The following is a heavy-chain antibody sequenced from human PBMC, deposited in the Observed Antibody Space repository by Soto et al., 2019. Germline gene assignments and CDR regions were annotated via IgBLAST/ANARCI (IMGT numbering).Heavy chain of an antibody. CDR3: ARIVTGAVDI. Sequence: QVQLVESGGGVVQPGRSLRLSCAASGFTFSSYGMHWVRQAPGKGLEWVAVISYDGSNKYYADSGKGRFTISRDNSKNTLYLQMNSLRAEDTAVYYCARIVTGAVDIWGQGTMVTVSS. J-gene: IGHJ3*02. V-gene: IGHV3-30*03. CDR2: ISYDGSNK. CDR1: GFTFSSYG. D-gene: IGHD2-21*02.